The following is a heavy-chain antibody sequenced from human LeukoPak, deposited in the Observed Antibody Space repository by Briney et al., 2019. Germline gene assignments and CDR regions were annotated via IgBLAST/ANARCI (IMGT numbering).Heavy chain of an antibody. J-gene: IGHJ4*02. D-gene: IGHD3-10*01. CDR3: ARRWFGEYTFNY. V-gene: IGHV4-61*02. CDR1: GYSISSGNYY. CDR2: IYTSGST. Sequence: SETLSLTCTVSGYSISSGNYYWSWIRQPAGKGLEWIGRIYTSGSTNYNPSLKSRVTISVDTSKNQFSLKLSSVTAADTAVFYCARRWFGEYTFNYWGQGTLVTVSS.